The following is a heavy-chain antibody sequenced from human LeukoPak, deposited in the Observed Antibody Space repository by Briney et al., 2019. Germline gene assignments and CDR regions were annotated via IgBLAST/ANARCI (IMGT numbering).Heavy chain of an antibody. J-gene: IGHJ6*03. CDR1: EFTFSSYE. CDR3: ATSRYSSGWYREYYYYYMDV. D-gene: IGHD6-19*01. Sequence: GGSLRLSCAASEFTFSSYEMNWVRQAPGKGLEWVSYISSSGSTIYYANSLKSRFTISRDNSKNTLYLQMNSLRAEDTAVYYCATSRYSSGWYREYYYYYMDVWGKGTTVTVSS. CDR2: ISSSGSTI. V-gene: IGHV3-48*03.